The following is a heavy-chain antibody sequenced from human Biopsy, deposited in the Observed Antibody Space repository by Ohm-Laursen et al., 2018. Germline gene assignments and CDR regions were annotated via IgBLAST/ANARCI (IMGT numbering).Heavy chain of an antibody. CDR3: AKPADSYGSEFYFDY. J-gene: IGHJ4*02. CDR2: IYYSVMT. V-gene: IGHV4-59*02. CDR1: GDSVTKYY. Sequence: GTLSLTCTVSGDSVTKYYWSWIRQPPGKGLEWIGHIYYSVMTNYNPSLQSRVSISVDTSRNQVSLTLSSVTAEDTAVYYCAKPADSYGSEFYFDYWGQGTLVTVSS. D-gene: IGHD1-14*01.